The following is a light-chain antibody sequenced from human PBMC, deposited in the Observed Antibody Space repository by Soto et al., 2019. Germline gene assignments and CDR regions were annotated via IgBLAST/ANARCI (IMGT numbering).Light chain of an antibody. CDR2: GAS. V-gene: IGKV3-20*01. J-gene: IGKJ3*01. Sequence: EIVLTQSPGTLSLSPGERATLSCRASQSVSSSYLAWYQQKPGQAPRLLSYGASSRATGIPDRFSGSGSGTEFTLTISRLEPEDFEVYYCQQYGSSPFTFGPGTKVDIK. CDR3: QQYGSSPFT. CDR1: QSVSSSY.